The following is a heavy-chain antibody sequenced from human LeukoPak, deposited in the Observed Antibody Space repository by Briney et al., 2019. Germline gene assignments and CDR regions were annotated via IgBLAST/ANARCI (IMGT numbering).Heavy chain of an antibody. CDR3: AKTPISRGGRYSSS. Sequence: GRSLRLSCAASGFTFSSYAMSWVRQAPGKGLEWVSAISTTGGSTYYADSVKGRFNISRDNSKNTLYLRINSLRAEDTAVYYCAKTPISRGGRYSSSWGQGTLVTVSS. V-gene: IGHV3-23*01. CDR1: GFTFSSYA. D-gene: IGHD6-13*01. CDR2: ISTTGGST. J-gene: IGHJ4*02.